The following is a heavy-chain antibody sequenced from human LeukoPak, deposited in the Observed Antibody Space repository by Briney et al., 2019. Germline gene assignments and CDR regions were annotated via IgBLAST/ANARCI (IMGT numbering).Heavy chain of an antibody. V-gene: IGHV4-39*07. CDR3: ATDSSSSYLSY. Sequence: SETLSLTCTVSGGSISSYYWSWIRQPPGKGLEWIGSIYYSGSTYYNPSLKSRVTISVDTSKNQFSLRLSSVTAADTAVYYCATDSSSSYLSYWGQGTLVTVSS. J-gene: IGHJ4*02. CDR1: GGSISSYY. CDR2: IYYSGST. D-gene: IGHD6-6*01.